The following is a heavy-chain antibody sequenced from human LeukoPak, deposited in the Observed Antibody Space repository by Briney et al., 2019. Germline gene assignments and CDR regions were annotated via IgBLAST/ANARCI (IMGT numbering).Heavy chain of an antibody. CDR1: GFTFSSYG. D-gene: IGHD4-23*01. V-gene: IGHV3-30*18. CDR2: ISYDGSNK. CDR3: AKHSHYGANSAVDY. Sequence: GRSLRLSCAASGFTFSSYGMHWVRQAPGKGLEWVVVISYDGSNKYYADSVKGRFTISRDNSKNTLYLQMNSLRAEDTAVYYCAKHSHYGANSAVDYWGQGTLVTVSS. J-gene: IGHJ4*02.